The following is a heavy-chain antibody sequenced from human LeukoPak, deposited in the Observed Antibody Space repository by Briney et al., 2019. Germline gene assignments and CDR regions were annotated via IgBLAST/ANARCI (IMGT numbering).Heavy chain of an antibody. V-gene: IGHV4-61*02. Sequence: PSETLSLTCTVSGGSISSGSYYWSWIRQPAGKGLEWIGRIYTSGSTNYNPSLTSRVTISVDTSKNQFSLKLSSVTAADTAVYYCARAQYSGSYYSVGYWGQGTLVTVPS. D-gene: IGHD1-26*01. CDR1: GGSISSGSYY. CDR3: ARAQYSGSYYSVGY. CDR2: IYTSGST. J-gene: IGHJ4*02.